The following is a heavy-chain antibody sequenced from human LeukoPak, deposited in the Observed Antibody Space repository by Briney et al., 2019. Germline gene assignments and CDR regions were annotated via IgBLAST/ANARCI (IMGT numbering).Heavy chain of an antibody. Sequence: ASVKVSCKASGGTVSSYAISWVRQAPGQGLEWMGGIIPIFGTANYAQKFQGRVTITTDESTSTAYMELSSLRSEDTAVYYCARDMSEGYSYYWRQGTLLTVSS. V-gene: IGHV1-69*05. D-gene: IGHD5-18*01. J-gene: IGHJ4*02. CDR3: ARDMSEGYSYY. CDR1: GGTVSSYA. CDR2: IIPIFGTA.